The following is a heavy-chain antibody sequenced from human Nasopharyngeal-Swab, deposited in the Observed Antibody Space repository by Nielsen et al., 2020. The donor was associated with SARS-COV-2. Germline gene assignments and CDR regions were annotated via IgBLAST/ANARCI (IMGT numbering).Heavy chain of an antibody. D-gene: IGHD1-26*01. Sequence: SETLSLTCTVSGGSISSGSYYWSWIRQPAGKGLEWIGRIYTSGSTNYNPSLKSRVTISVDTSKSQFSLKLSSVTAADTAVYYCARVGGIAYYFDYWGQGTLVTVSS. V-gene: IGHV4-61*02. CDR1: GGSISSGSYY. CDR2: IYTSGST. CDR3: ARVGGIAYYFDY. J-gene: IGHJ4*02.